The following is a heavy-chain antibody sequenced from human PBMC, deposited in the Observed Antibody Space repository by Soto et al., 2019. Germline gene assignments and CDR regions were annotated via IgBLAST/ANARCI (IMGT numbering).Heavy chain of an antibody. V-gene: IGHV1-46*01. J-gene: IGHJ4*02. CDR3: ARENLCSSTSCYVVDY. CDR2: INPSGGST. D-gene: IGHD2-2*01. CDR1: GYTFTSYY. Sequence: QVQLVQSGAEVKKPGASVKVSCKASGYTFTSYYMHWVRQAPGQGLEWMGIINPSGGSTSYAQKFQGRVTMTRDPATSTVYMELRSLRSGDTAVYYCARENLCSSTSCYVVDYWGQGTLVTVSS.